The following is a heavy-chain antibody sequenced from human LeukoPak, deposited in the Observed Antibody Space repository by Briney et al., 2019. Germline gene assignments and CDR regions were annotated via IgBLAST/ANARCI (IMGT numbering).Heavy chain of an antibody. CDR1: GDSVSSNSAA. CDR2: TYYRSKWYN. CDR3: ARERITYSSGWQQRGYYFDY. Sequence: SQTLSLTCAISGDSVSSNSAAWNWIRQSPSRGLEWLGRTYYRSKWYNDYAVSVKSRITINPDTSKNQFSLQLNSVTPEDTAVYYCARERITYSSGWQQRGYYFDYWGQGTLVTVSS. J-gene: IGHJ4*02. V-gene: IGHV6-1*01. D-gene: IGHD6-19*01.